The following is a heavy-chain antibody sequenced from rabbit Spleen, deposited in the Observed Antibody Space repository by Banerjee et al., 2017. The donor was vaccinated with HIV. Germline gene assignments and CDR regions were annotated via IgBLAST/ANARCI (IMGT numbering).Heavy chain of an antibody. J-gene: IGHJ2*01. D-gene: IGHD1-1*01. CDR2: IDTYDGDT. CDR1: GLDFSSNYW. Sequence: QEQLEESGGDLVKPGASLTLTCKASGLDFSSNYWICWVRQAPGKGLEWIACIDTYDGDTDYANWPKGRFTISKTSSTTVTLRMTSLTAADTATYFCARNYVNAFDPWGTGTLVTVS. V-gene: IGHV1S45*01. CDR3: ARNYVNAFDP.